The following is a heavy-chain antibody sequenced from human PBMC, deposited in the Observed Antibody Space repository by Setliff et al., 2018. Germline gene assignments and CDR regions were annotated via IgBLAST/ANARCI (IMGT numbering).Heavy chain of an antibody. CDR1: GYTFSDYG. CDR2: ISPYSGNS. Sequence: ASVKVSCKASGYTFSDYGVSWVRQAPGQGLEWLGWISPYSGNSYSAPKFQGRLFLTTDTSAATAYLDLRSLRSDDTAVYFCSRLVRFCTRTACQRLSGDDFWGQGTLVTVSS. V-gene: IGHV1-18*01. CDR3: SRLVRFCTRTACQRLSGDDF. J-gene: IGHJ4*02. D-gene: IGHD6-13*01.